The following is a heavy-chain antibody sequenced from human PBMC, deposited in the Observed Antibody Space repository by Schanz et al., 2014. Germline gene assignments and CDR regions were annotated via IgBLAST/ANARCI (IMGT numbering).Heavy chain of an antibody. CDR2: IYSGGHT. D-gene: IGHD3-10*01. J-gene: IGHJ2*01. Sequence: EVQLVESGGGLVQPGGSLRLSCAASGFTVSSHYMTWVRQAPGKGLEWVSVIYSGGHTYNADSVKGRFTISRHNSENTLYLQMNSLRTEDTAVYYCAREEVHYYGSGAQVGYFDLWGRGTLVTVSS. CDR3: AREEVHYYGSGAQVGYFDL. CDR1: GFTVSSHY. V-gene: IGHV3-53*04.